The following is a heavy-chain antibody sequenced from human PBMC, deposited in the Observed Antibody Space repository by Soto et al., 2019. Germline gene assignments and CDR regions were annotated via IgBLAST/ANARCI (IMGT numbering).Heavy chain of an antibody. D-gene: IGHD4-4*01. CDR2: IYPGDSDT. V-gene: IGHV5-51*01. CDR3: ARRYSNSDYYYYYMDV. CDR1: GYSFTSYW. J-gene: IGHJ6*03. Sequence: PGESLKISCKGSGYSFTSYWIGWVRQMPGKGLEWMGIIYPGDSDTRYSPSFQGQVTISADKSISTAYLQWSSLKASDTAMYYCARRYSNSDYYYYYMDVWGKRTTVTVSS.